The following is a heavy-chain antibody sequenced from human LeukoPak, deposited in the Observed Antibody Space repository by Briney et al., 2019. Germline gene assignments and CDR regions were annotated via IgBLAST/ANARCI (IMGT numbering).Heavy chain of an antibody. CDR1: GGSISSYY. D-gene: IGHD6-6*01. Sequence: SETLSLTCTVSGGSISSYYWSWIRQPPGKGLEWIGYIYYSGSTNYNPSLKSRVTISVDTSKNQFSLKLSSVTAADTAVYYCARGPKGSSSSLYYFDYWGQGTLVTVSS. J-gene: IGHJ4*02. V-gene: IGHV4-59*12. CDR2: IYYSGST. CDR3: ARGPKGSSSSLYYFDY.